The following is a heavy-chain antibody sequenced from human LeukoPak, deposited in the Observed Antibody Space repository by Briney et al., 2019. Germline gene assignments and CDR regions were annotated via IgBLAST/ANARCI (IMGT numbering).Heavy chain of an antibody. Sequence: ASVKVSCKVSGYTLRELFIHWVRQAPGKGLEWMGGFAPEDGETIYAQKFQGRAIMTEDTSTDTAYMELSSLRSEDTAVYYCATGPMVVTSRGRSNRFDPWGQGTLVTVSS. CDR3: ATGPMVVTSRGRSNRFDP. V-gene: IGHV1-24*01. D-gene: IGHD2-21*02. CDR1: GYTLRELF. J-gene: IGHJ5*02. CDR2: FAPEDGET.